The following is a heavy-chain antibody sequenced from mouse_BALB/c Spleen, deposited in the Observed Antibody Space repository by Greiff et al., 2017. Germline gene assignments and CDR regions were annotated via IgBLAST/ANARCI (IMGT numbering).Heavy chain of an antibody. CDR1: GFTFSDFY. J-gene: IGHJ2*01. D-gene: IGHD4-1*01. Sequence: EVKVVESGGGLVQPGGSLRLSCATSGFTFSDFYMEWVRQPPGKRLEWIAASRNKANDYTTEYSASVKGRFIVSRDTSQSILYLQMNALRAEDTAIYYCARASANWAFDYWGQGTTLTVSS. CDR3: ARASANWAFDY. CDR2: SRNKANDYTT. V-gene: IGHV7-1*02.